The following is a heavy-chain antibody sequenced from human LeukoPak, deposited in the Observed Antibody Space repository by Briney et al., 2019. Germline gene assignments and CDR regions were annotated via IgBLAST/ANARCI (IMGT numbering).Heavy chain of an antibody. CDR2: IIPIFGTA. CDR3: ARVGSADYYYYMDV. J-gene: IGHJ6*03. D-gene: IGHD5-12*01. Sequence: GASVKVSCKASGGTFSSYAISWVRQAPGQGLEWMGGIIPIFGTANYAQKFQGRVTITTDESTSTACMELSSLRSGDTAVYYCARVGSADYYYYMDVWGKGTTVTVSS. V-gene: IGHV1-69*05. CDR1: GGTFSSYA.